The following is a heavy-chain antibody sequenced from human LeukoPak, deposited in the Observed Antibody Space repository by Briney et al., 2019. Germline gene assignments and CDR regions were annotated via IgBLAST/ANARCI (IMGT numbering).Heavy chain of an antibody. CDR2: ISGSGGST. Sequence: GGSLRLSCSASGFTFSSYAMSWVRQAPGKGLEWVSAISGSGGSTYYADSVKGRFTISRDNSKNTLYLQMNSLRAEDTAVYYCAKRAYCGGDCYAYYYYYGMDVWGQGTTVTVSS. D-gene: IGHD2-21*02. V-gene: IGHV3-23*01. J-gene: IGHJ6*02. CDR3: AKRAYCGGDCYAYYYYYGMDV. CDR1: GFTFSSYA.